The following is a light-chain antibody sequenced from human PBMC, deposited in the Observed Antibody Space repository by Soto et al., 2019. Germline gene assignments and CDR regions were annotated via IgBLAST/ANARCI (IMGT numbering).Light chain of an antibody. J-gene: IGKJ1*01. CDR3: QQYDGSPQT. CDR2: GAS. V-gene: IGKV3-20*01. CDR1: QGVSKY. Sequence: EIVLTQSPGTLALSPGEGATLSCRASQGVSKYLARYQQKPGQAPRLLIYGASIRATGIPDSFSGSGSGTDFTLTISRLEPEDCAVYYCQQYDGSPQTFGQGTKVEIK.